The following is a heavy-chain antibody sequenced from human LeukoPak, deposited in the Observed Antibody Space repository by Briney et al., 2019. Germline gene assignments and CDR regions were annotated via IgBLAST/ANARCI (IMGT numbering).Heavy chain of an antibody. D-gene: IGHD2-2*01. J-gene: IGHJ5*02. CDR3: ARQLVPAAGFDP. Sequence: PSETLSLTCAVSGDSVTSNNWWTWVRQPLGLGLEWIGEIYQSGTTHYKSSLKSRITISLDKSKNQFSLRLTSVTAADTAIYYCARQLVPAAGFDPWGRGTLVTVSS. V-gene: IGHV4-4*02. CDR1: GDSVTSNNW. CDR2: IYQSGTT.